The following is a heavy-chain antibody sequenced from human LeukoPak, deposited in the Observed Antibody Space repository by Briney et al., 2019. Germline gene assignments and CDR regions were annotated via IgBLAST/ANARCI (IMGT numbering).Heavy chain of an antibody. CDR3: AKEKTGYSYGYDY. J-gene: IGHJ4*02. V-gene: IGHV3-9*01. CDR2: ISWNSGSI. CDR1: GFTFDDYA. Sequence: GGSLRLSFAASGFTFDDYAMHWVRQAPGKGLEWVSGISWNSGSIGYADSVKGRFTISRDNAKNSLYLQMNSLRAEDTALYYCAKEKTGYSYGYDYWGQGTLVTVSS. D-gene: IGHD5-18*01.